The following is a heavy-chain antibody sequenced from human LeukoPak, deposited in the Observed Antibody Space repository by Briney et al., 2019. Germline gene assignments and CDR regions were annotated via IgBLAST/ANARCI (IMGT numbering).Heavy chain of an antibody. J-gene: IGHJ5*02. CDR1: GGSISSYY. CDR2: IYYSGST. CDR3: ARRPTPPSPFDP. V-gene: IGHV4-59*08. D-gene: IGHD2-15*01. Sequence: SETLSLTCTVSGGSISSYYWSSIRQPPGKGLEWIGYIYYSGSTNYNPSLKSRVTISVDTSKNQFSLKLSSVTAAYTAVYYCARRPTPPSPFDPWGQGTLVTVSS.